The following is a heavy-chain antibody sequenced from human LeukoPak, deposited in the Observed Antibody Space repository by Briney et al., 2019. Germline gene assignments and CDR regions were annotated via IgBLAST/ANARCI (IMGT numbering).Heavy chain of an antibody. CDR2: ISGNAAAT. J-gene: IGHJ4*02. CDR1: GFTFSSYG. Sequence: PGGSLRLSCAASGFTFSSYGMNWVRQAPGKGLEWVSTISGNAAATYYGDSVKGRFTISRDNSRNTLYLQMNSLRAEDTAIYYCAKDRTHRRYYDSTGYYNQYDYWGQGALVTVSS. CDR3: AKDRTHRRYYDSTGYYNQYDY. V-gene: IGHV3-23*01. D-gene: IGHD3-22*01.